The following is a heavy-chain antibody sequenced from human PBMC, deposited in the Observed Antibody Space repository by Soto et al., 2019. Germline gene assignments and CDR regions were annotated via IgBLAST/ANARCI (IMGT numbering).Heavy chain of an antibody. CDR1: GYSFTTYG. J-gene: IGHJ6*02. CDR3: AKNGDPPYYYYGMDV. Sequence: ASVKVSCKASGYSFTTYGISWVRQAPGQGLEWMGRISGYNGDTNNAQKFQDRVTMTIDRSTTTAYLELRSLTSDDTAVYYCAKNGDPPYYYYGMDVWGQGTTVTAP. CDR2: ISGYNGDT. D-gene: IGHD7-27*01. V-gene: IGHV1-18*01.